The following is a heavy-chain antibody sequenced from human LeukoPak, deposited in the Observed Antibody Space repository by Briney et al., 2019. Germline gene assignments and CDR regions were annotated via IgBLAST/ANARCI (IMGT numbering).Heavy chain of an antibody. V-gene: IGHV3-23*01. CDR2: ISGSGGST. Sequence: GSLRLSCAASGFTFSSYAMSWVRQAPGKGLERVSAISGSGGSTYYADSVKGRFTISRDNSKNTLYLQMNSLRAEDTAVYYCAKGPYCSSTSCYWHDAFDIWGPGTMVTVSS. CDR1: GFTFSSYA. D-gene: IGHD2-2*01. J-gene: IGHJ3*02. CDR3: AKGPYCSSTSCYWHDAFDI.